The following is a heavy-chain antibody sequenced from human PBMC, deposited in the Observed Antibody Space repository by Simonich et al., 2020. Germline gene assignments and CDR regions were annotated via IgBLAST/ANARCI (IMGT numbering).Heavy chain of an antibody. CDR2: KKQDGSEK. Sequence: EVQLVESGGGLVQPGGSLRLSCAASGFTFSSYWMSWVQVQGRGLEWVANKKQDGSEKYYVDSVKGRFTISRDNAKNSLYLQMNSLRAEDTAVYYCARDVRRDGFDYWGQGTLVTVSS. CDR1: GFTFSSYW. V-gene: IGHV3-7*01. J-gene: IGHJ4*02. CDR3: ARDVRRDGFDY.